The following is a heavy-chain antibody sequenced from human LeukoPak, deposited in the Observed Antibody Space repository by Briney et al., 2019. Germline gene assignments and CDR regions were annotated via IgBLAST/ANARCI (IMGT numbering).Heavy chain of an antibody. Sequence: GESLKISRKGSRDTFTGYWIGWVRQMPGKGLEWMGIIYPGDSDTRYSPSFQGQVTISADKSISTAYLQWSSLKASDTAMYYCARTRSALITTNYHFYALDVWGQGTTVTVPS. CDR1: RDTFTGYW. CDR2: IYPGDSDT. CDR3: ARTRSALITTNYHFYALDV. V-gene: IGHV5-51*01. D-gene: IGHD3-22*01. J-gene: IGHJ6*02.